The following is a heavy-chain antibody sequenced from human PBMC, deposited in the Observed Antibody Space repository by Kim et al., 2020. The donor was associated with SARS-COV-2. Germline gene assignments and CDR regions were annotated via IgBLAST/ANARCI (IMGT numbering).Heavy chain of an antibody. D-gene: IGHD5-12*01. Sequence: NYNPSLKSRVTIAVDTSKNQFSLKLSSVTAADTAVYYCAGGRDGYIDFDLWGRGTLVTVSS. J-gene: IGHJ2*01. V-gene: IGHV4-4*09. CDR3: AGGRDGYIDFDL.